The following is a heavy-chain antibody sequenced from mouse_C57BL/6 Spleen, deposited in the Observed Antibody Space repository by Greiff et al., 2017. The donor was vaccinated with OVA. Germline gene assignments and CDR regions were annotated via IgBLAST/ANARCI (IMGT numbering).Heavy chain of an antibody. J-gene: IGHJ3*01. CDR3: ARDGSTSFAY. D-gene: IGHD1-1*01. CDR1: GYAFSSYW. CDR2: IYPGDGDT. Sequence: QVQLQQSGAELVKPGASVKISCKASGYAFSSYWMNWVKQRPGKGLEWIGQIYPGDGDTNYNGKFKGKATLTADKSSSPAYMQRSSLTSEDSAVYFCARDGSTSFAYWGQGTLVTVSA. V-gene: IGHV1-80*01.